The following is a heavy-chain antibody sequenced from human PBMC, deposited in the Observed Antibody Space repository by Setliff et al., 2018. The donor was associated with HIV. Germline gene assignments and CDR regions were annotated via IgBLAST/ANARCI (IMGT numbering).Heavy chain of an antibody. CDR3: ARSKTFYDFWGGYYTHGAFKI. J-gene: IGHJ3*02. Sequence: SETLSLTCTVYGESFSGYYWTWIRQAPGKGQEWIGEINHSGSTKHNPSLKSRVTILIDTSENQFSLKVTYVPAADTAVYYCARSKTFYDFWGGYYTHGAFKIWGLGTMVTVSS. V-gene: IGHV4-34*01. CDR2: INHSGST. D-gene: IGHD3-3*01. CDR1: GESFSGYY.